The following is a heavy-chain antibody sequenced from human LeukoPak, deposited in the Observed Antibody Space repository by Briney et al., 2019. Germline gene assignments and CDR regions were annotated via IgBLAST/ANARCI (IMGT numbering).Heavy chain of an antibody. D-gene: IGHD4-17*01. CDR3: ARDPYYGDYYFDY. Sequence: SQTLSLTCALSGDSVSSNSAAWNWVRQSPSRGLEWLGRTYYRSKSYNDSAVSVKSQITINPDTSMNQFSLQLNSVTPEDTAVYYCARDPYYGDYYFDYWGQGTLVTVSS. J-gene: IGHJ4*02. V-gene: IGHV6-1*01. CDR1: GDSVSSNSAA. CDR2: TYYRSKSYN.